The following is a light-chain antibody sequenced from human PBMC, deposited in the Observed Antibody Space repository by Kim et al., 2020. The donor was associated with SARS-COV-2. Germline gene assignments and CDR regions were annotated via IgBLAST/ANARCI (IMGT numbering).Light chain of an antibody. Sequence: SVSPGERATLSCRASQSVSSNLAWYQQKPGQAPRLLIYGASTRATGIPARFSGSGSGTEFTLTISSLQSQEFAVYYCQQYNNWPLFGPGTKVDIK. CDR3: QQYNNWPL. V-gene: IGKV3-15*01. CDR1: QSVSSN. J-gene: IGKJ3*01. CDR2: GAS.